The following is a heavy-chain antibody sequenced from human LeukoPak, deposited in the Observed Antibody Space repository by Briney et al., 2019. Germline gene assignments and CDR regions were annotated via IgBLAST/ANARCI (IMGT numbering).Heavy chain of an antibody. V-gene: IGHV3-23*01. CDR2: ISGSGGGT. CDR1: GFTFSSYA. Sequence: GGSLRLSCAASGFTFSSYAMSWVRQAPGKGREGVSGISGSGGGTYYADSVKGRFTISRDNSKNTLYVQMNSLRAEDTAVYYCAKSRDSDKFDYWGQGTLVTVSS. J-gene: IGHJ4*02. CDR3: AKSRDSDKFDY.